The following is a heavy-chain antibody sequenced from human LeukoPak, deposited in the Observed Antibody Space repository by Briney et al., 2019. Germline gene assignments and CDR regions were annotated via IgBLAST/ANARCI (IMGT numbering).Heavy chain of an antibody. V-gene: IGHV1-3*01. J-gene: IGHJ6*04. CDR1: GYTFTSYA. D-gene: IGHD3-10*01. Sequence: VKVXCKASGYTFTSYAMHWVRQAPGQRLEWMGWINAGNGNTKYSQKFQGRVTITRDTSASTAYMELSSLRSEDTAVYYCARTNYYGSGSYYSPGGYYGMDVWGKGTTVTVSS. CDR2: INAGNGNT. CDR3: ARTNYYGSGSYYSPGGYYGMDV.